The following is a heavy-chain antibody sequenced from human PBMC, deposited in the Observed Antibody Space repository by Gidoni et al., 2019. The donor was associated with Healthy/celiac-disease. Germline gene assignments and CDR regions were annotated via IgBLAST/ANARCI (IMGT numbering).Heavy chain of an antibody. J-gene: IGHJ4*02. D-gene: IGHD6-13*01. CDR2: IYYSGST. V-gene: IGHV4-59*08. CDR3: ASLGSSSWYYFDY. Sequence: QVQLQESGPGLVKPSEPLSLTCTVSGGSISSYYWSWIRQPPGKGLEWIVYIYYSGSTNYNPSLKSRVTISVDTSKNQFSLKLSSVTAADTAVYYCASLGSSSWYYFDYWGQGTLVTVSS. CDR1: GGSISSYY.